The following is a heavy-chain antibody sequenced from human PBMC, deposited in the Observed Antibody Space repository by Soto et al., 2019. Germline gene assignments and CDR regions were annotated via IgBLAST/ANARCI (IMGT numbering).Heavy chain of an antibody. CDR1: GGSIINGDTY. Sequence: QGQLQESGPGLVKPSQTLSLTCTVSGGSIINGDTYLNWIRQHPEKGLEWMGYINYRGTTNSNPALKSRILISIDTSKNQYSRTLTSVKAADTAVYYCARDAPGVAPYWGQGTLVTVSS. J-gene: IGHJ4*02. CDR3: ARDAPGVAPY. CDR2: INYRGTT. D-gene: IGHD2-15*01. V-gene: IGHV4-31*03.